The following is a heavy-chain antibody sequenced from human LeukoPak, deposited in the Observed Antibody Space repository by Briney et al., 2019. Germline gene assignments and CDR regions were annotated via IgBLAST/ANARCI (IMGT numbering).Heavy chain of an antibody. Sequence: GGSLRLSCAASGFTFSSYGMHWVRQAPGKGLEWVAFIRYDGSNKYYADSVKGRFPISRDNSKNTLYLQMNSLRAEDKAVYYCAKDRGRMDTAMFNWGQGTLVTVSS. D-gene: IGHD5-18*01. CDR3: AKDRGRMDTAMFN. CDR1: GFTFSSYG. V-gene: IGHV3-30*02. CDR2: IRYDGSNK. J-gene: IGHJ4*02.